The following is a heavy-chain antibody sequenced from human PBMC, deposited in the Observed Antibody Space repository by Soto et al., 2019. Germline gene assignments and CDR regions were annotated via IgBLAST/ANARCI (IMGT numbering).Heavy chain of an antibody. V-gene: IGHV3-13*05. D-gene: IGHD6-19*01. J-gene: IGHJ4*02. CDR2: IDTTGAP. CDR1: GFTFSRYD. CDR3: ARESSDWSAVDY. Sequence: EVQLVESGGGLVQPGGSLRLSCAASGFTFSRYDMHWVRQGTGKGLEWVSGIDTTGAPYYSGSVKGRFTIARENGKNSLFLEMDSLRPGDTAVYYCARESSDWSAVDYWGQGTLVTVSS.